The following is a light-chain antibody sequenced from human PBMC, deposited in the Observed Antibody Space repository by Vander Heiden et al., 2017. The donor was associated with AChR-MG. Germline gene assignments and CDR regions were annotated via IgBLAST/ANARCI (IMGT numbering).Light chain of an antibody. Sequence: QLVLTQSPSASASLGASVKLTCTLSSGHSSYAIAWHQQQPEKGPRFLMNLNNDGNHIKGDGIPDRFSGSSSGAARYLTISSLQSEDEADYYCQTWGSGSWVFGGGTKLTVL. CDR2: LNNDGNH. J-gene: IGLJ3*02. CDR1: SGHSSYA. CDR3: QTWGSGSWV. V-gene: IGLV4-69*01.